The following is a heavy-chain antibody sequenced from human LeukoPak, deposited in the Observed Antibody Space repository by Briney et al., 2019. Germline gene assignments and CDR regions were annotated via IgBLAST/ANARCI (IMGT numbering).Heavy chain of an antibody. D-gene: IGHD7-27*01. CDR1: GFTFNTYW. Sequence: PGGSLTLSCAASGFTFNTYWMHSVRQAPGKGLVWVSHIKYDASFISYADSVKGRFTISRDNAKNTLYLQMNRLRVEDTAMYYCTRDLGVWGQGTTVTVSS. J-gene: IGHJ6*02. V-gene: IGHV3-74*01. CDR3: TRDLGV. CDR2: IKYDASFI.